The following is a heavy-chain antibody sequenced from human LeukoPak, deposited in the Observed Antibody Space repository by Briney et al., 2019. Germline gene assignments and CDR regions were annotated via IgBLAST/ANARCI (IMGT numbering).Heavy chain of an antibody. CDR1: GFTFSSYG. D-gene: IGHD6-6*01. CDR2: IWYDGSNK. V-gene: IGHV3-33*01. CDR3: ARVAAAYSSSTDFDY. Sequence: GRSLRLSCAASGFTFSSYGMHWVRQAPGKGLEWVAVIWYDGSNKYYADSVKGRFTISRDNSKNTLYLQMNSLRAEDTAVYYCARVAAAYSSSTDFDYWGQETLVTVS. J-gene: IGHJ4*02.